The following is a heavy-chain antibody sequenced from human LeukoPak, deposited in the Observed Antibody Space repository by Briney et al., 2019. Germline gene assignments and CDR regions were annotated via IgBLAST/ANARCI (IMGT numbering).Heavy chain of an antibody. Sequence: GGSLRLSCAASAFTLSSYSMNWVRQAPGVGLEWVSFISSGSSYIYYADSVKDRFTISRDNAKNSLYPQMNSLRVEDTAIYYCARARSGYTSGSDFDYWGQGTLVTVSS. D-gene: IGHD6-19*01. CDR1: AFTLSSYS. V-gene: IGHV3-21*01. CDR3: ARARSGYTSGSDFDY. CDR2: ISSGSSYI. J-gene: IGHJ4*02.